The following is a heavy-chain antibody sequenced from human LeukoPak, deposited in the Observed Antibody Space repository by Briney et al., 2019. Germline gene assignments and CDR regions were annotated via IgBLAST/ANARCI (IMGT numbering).Heavy chain of an antibody. CDR2: IRYDGSNK. D-gene: IGHD3-9*01. CDR1: GFTFSSYG. J-gene: IGHJ6*03. Sequence: QAGGSLRLSCAASGFTFSSYGMHWVRQAPGKGQGWVAFIRYDGSNKYYADSVKGRFTISRDNSKNTLYLQMNSLRAEDTAVYYCAKDHVRYFDWLTPYYMDVWGKGTTVTVSS. CDR3: AKDHVRYFDWLTPYYMDV. V-gene: IGHV3-30*02.